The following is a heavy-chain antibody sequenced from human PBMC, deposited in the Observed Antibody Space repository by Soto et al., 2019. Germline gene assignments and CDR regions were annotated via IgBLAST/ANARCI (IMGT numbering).Heavy chain of an antibody. J-gene: IGHJ4*02. CDR1: GYMFTGYY. CDR2: INTHTGGT. Sequence: ASVKVSCKASGYMFTGYYIHWVRRAPGQGLEWMGWINTHTGGTHSAQNFQGRVTMTRDTPISTAYLELSRVRSDDTAVYYCARSFDTSMAPFDYWGQGALVTVSS. V-gene: IGHV1-2*02. CDR3: ARSFDTSMAPFDY. D-gene: IGHD5-18*01.